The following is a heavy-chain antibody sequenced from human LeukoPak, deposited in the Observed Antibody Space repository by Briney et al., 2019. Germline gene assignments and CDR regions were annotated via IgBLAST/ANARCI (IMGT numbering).Heavy chain of an antibody. J-gene: IGHJ4*02. D-gene: IGHD6-13*01. CDR2: IYHTGST. Sequence: SETLSLTCAVSGYSTSSGNYWGWIRQPPGKGLEWIGFIYHTGSTYYSPSLKSRVTMSVDTSKNQFPLKLSSVTAADTAIHYCARVRGSSSRGYYFDYWGQGTLVTVSS. V-gene: IGHV4-38-2*01. CDR3: ARVRGSSSRGYYFDY. CDR1: GYSTSSGNY.